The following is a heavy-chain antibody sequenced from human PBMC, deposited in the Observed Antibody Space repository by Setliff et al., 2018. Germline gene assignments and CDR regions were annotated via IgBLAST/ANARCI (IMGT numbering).Heavy chain of an antibody. D-gene: IGHD3-3*01. V-gene: IGHV4-59*08. CDR1: PGSISRHY. CDR3: ARRGYYNFWSGYSSYYYYYYYMDV. Sequence: SETLSLTCTVSPGSISRHYWSWFRQAPGKGLEWIGYRHDNGERDYNPSLKSRVTISVDTSKNQFSLKLSSVTAADTAVYYCARRGYYNFWSGYSSYYYYYYYMDVWGKGTTVTVS. CDR2: RHDNGER. J-gene: IGHJ6*03.